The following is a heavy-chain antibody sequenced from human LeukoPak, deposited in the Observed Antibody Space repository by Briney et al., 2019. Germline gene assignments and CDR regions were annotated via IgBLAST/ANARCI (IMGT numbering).Heavy chain of an antibody. J-gene: IGHJ6*03. Sequence: SQTLSLTCAVYGGSFRGYYWSWIRQPPGTGLEWIGEINHSGSTNYNPSLKSRVTISVDTSKNQFSLKLSSVTAADTAVYYCARGRVLTGYYYYYYMDVWGKGTTVTVSS. CDR3: ARGRVLTGYYYYYYMDV. D-gene: IGHD3-9*01. CDR1: GGSFRGYY. V-gene: IGHV4-34*01. CDR2: INHSGST.